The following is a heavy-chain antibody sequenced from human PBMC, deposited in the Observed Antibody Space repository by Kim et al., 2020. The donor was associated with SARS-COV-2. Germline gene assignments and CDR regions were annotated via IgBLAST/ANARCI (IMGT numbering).Heavy chain of an antibody. Sequence: GGSMRLSCAASGFTFSSYAMSWVRQAPGKGLEWVSAISGSGGSTYYADSVKGRFTISRDNSKNTLYLQMNSLRAEDTAVYYCAKDLWGSGIVYEFDYWGQGTLVTVSS. V-gene: IGHV3-23*01. CDR3: AKDLWGSGIVYEFDY. D-gene: IGHD3-10*01. J-gene: IGHJ4*02. CDR1: GFTFSSYA. CDR2: ISGSGGST.